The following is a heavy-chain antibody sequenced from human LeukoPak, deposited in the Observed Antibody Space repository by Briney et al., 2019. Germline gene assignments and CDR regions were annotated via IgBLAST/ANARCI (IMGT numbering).Heavy chain of an antibody. CDR2: INWNSDSI. CDR1: GFTFDDYA. D-gene: IGHD6-19*01. Sequence: GGSLRLSCAVSGFTFDDYAMHWVRQVPGKGLEWVSGINWNSDSIGYADSVKGRFTISRDNAKNTLYLQMNGLRAEDTAVYYCATSRSGWYGWVGYWGQGTLVTVSS. V-gene: IGHV3-9*01. CDR3: ATSRSGWYGWVGY. J-gene: IGHJ4*02.